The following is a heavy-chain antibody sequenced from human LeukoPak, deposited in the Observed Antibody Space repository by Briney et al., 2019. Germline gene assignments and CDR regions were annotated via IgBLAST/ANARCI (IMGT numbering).Heavy chain of an antibody. V-gene: IGHV1-2*02. J-gene: IGHJ4*02. CDR3: ARDPTPLRFLEWLLSTPRNFDY. Sequence: ASVKVSCKASGYTFTGYYMHWVRQAPGQGLEWMGWINPNSGGTNYAQKFQGRVTMTRDTSISTAYMELSRLRSDDTAVYYCARDPTPLRFLEWLLSTPRNFDYWGQGTLVTVSS. D-gene: IGHD3-3*01. CDR2: INPNSGGT. CDR1: GYTFTGYY.